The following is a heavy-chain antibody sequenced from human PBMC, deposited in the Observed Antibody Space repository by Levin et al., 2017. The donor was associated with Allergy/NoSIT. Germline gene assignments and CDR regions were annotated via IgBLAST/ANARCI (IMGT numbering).Heavy chain of an antibody. Sequence: SQTLSLPCTVSGGSIRRSYWSWIRQSPGKGLEWIGDIHNSWSTNYNPYLNSRVNISKDTSKHQFSLRLRSVTAAEPACYYCARYVDIEATTIEGNTRDSFHDRPPSYYFDSWGQGTLVTVSS. CDR2: IHNSWST. V-gene: IGHV4-59*01. CDR1: GGSIRRSY. J-gene: IGHJ4*02. D-gene: IGHD2-2*03. CDR3: ARYVDIEATTIEGNTRDSFHDRPPSYYFDS.